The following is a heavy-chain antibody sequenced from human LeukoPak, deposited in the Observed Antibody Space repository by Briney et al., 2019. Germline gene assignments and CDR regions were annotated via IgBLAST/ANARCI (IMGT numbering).Heavy chain of an antibody. Sequence: PSETLSLLCSVSGDSNRGNKWWRWVREPPGEGLEWIGEIYHSGSTIYNPSLKSRVTISVDMSQNQFSLTLNSVTAVDTALYYCARTNSGTTLDYWGQGTLVTVSS. J-gene: IGHJ4*02. V-gene: IGHV4-4*02. CDR1: GDSNRGNKW. D-gene: IGHD1-1*01. CDR3: ARTNSGTTLDY. CDR2: IYHSGST.